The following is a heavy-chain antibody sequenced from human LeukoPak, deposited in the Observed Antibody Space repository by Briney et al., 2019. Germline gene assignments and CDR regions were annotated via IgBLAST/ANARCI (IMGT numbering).Heavy chain of an antibody. J-gene: IGHJ5*02. CDR1: GFTFSSYW. CDR3: ARGTSGWGFDL. Sequence: GGSLRLSCAASGFTFSSYWLHWVRQTPGKGLVWVSRINGDGRSTSYADSAKGRFTISRDNAKNTLYLQMNSLRAEDTAVYYCARGTSGWGFDLWGQGTLVTVSS. V-gene: IGHV3-74*01. D-gene: IGHD6-19*01. CDR2: INGDGRST.